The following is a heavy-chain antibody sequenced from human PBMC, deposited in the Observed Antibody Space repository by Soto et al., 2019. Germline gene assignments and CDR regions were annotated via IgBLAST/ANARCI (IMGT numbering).Heavy chain of an antibody. CDR3: ALWGFREGNISKYNYSCMDG. Sequence: VQLVQSGAEVRKPGSSVKLSCKASGGNFNRYTINWVRQAPGQGLEWMGGIIPIFGTTNYAQKFQGRVAIIADESTSASYMELRSLRSEDTAVYYCALWGFREGNISKYNYSCMDGWGQGATVTVSS. J-gene: IGHJ6*02. CDR1: GGNFNRYT. V-gene: IGHV1-69*01. D-gene: IGHD3-10*01. CDR2: IIPIFGTT.